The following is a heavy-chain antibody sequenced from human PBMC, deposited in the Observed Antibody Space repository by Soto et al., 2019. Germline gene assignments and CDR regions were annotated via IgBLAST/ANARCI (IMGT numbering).Heavy chain of an antibody. J-gene: IGHJ5*02. CDR3: AREIIAARGSNWFDP. V-gene: IGHV4-30-4*01. D-gene: IGHD6-6*01. CDR1: GGSISSGDYY. CDR2: IYYSGRT. Sequence: QVQLQESGPGLVKPSQTLSLTCTVSGGSISSGDYYWSWIRQPPGKGLEWIGYIYYSGRTYYNPSLKSRVTISVDTSKNQFSLKLSSVTAADTAVYYCAREIIAARGSNWFDPWGQGTLVTVSS.